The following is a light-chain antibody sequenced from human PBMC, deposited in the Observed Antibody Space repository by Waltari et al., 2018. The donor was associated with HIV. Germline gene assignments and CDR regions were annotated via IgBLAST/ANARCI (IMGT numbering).Light chain of an antibody. J-gene: IGLJ2*01. V-gene: IGLV2-23*02. CDR1: TTDVSSSNL. CDR3: CSYASSGTFVV. Sequence: QSALTQPASVSGSPGQSITISCTGITTDVSSSNLVSWYQHHPGKAPKLMIFEVDKRPSWVSNRFSGSQSGNTASLTISWLQAEDEADYYCCSYASSGTFVVFGGGTNLTVL. CDR2: EVD.